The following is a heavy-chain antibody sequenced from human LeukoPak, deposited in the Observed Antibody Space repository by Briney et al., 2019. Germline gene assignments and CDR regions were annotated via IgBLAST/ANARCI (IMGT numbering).Heavy chain of an antibody. CDR3: AKAKNYGDYYYYGMDV. D-gene: IGHD4-17*01. J-gene: IGHJ6*02. CDR1: GFTFSSYS. V-gene: IGHV3-48*04. Sequence: GGSLRLSCAASGFTFSSYSMNWVRQAPGKGLEWVSYISSSSSTIYYADSVKGRFTISRDNAKNSLYLQMNSLRAEDTAVYYCAKAKNYGDYYYYGMDVWGQGTTVTVSS. CDR2: ISSSSSTI.